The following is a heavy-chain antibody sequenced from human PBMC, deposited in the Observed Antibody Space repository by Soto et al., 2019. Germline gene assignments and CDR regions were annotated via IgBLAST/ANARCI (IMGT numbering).Heavy chain of an antibody. CDR2: INSDGSST. CDR1: GFTFSSYW. CDR3: ARSVRTLYFQH. Sequence: PGGSLRLSCAASGFTFSSYWMHWVRQAPGKGLVWVSRINSDGSSTSYADSVKGRFTISRDNAKNTLYLQMNSLRAEDTAVYYCARSVRTLYFQHWGQGTLVTVSS. V-gene: IGHV3-74*01. J-gene: IGHJ1*01.